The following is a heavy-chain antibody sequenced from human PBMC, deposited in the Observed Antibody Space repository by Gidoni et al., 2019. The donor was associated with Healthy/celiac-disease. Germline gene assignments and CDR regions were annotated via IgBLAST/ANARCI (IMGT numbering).Heavy chain of an antibody. J-gene: IGHJ6*02. Sequence: EVQLVESGGGLVQPGRSLRLSCAASGFTFDDYAMHWVRQAPGKGLEWVSGISWNSGSIGYADSVKGRFTISRDNAKNSLYLQMNSLRAEDTALYYCAKDIGLDYSNTPYYYGMDVWGQGTTVTVSS. CDR2: ISWNSGSI. CDR1: GFTFDDYA. CDR3: AKDIGLDYSNTPYYYGMDV. V-gene: IGHV3-9*01. D-gene: IGHD4-4*01.